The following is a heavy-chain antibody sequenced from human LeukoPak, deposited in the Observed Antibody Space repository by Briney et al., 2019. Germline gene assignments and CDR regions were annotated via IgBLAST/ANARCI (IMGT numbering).Heavy chain of an antibody. V-gene: IGHV3-23*01. Sequence: PGGSLRLSCAASGFTFSSYAMSWVRQAPGKGLEWVSAISGSGGSTYYADSVKGRFAISRDNSKNTLYLQMNSLRAEDTAVYYCAKQPIVRASPSLFDYWGQGTLVTVSS. CDR2: ISGSGGST. CDR3: AKQPIVRASPSLFDY. D-gene: IGHD1-26*01. CDR1: GFTFSSYA. J-gene: IGHJ4*02.